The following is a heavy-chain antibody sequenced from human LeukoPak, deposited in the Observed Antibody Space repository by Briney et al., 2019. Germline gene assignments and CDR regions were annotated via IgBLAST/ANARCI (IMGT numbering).Heavy chain of an antibody. CDR2: IKSKTDGGTT. Sequence: GGSLRLSCAASGFTFSNAWMSWVRQAPGKGLEWVGRIKSKTDGGTTDYAAPVKGRFTISRDDSKNTLYLQMNSLRAEDTAVYYCAKGPVAGLVDYWGQGALVTVSS. CDR1: GFTFSNAW. J-gene: IGHJ4*02. CDR3: AKGPVAGLVDY. V-gene: IGHV3-15*01. D-gene: IGHD6-19*01.